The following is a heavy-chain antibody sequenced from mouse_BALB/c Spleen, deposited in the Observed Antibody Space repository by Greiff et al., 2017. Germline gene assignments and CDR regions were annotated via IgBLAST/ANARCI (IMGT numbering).Heavy chain of an antibody. CDR1: GYAFSSSW. CDR2: IYPGDGDT. D-gene: IGHD1-1*01. Sequence: VQLQQSGPELVKPGASVKISCKASGYAFSSSWMNWVKQRPGQGLEWIGRIYPGDGDTNYNGKFKGKATLTADKSSSTAYMQLSSLTSVDSAVYFCAREGGTVVRGFAYWGQGTLVTVSA. CDR3: AREGGTVVRGFAY. V-gene: IGHV1-82*01. J-gene: IGHJ3*01.